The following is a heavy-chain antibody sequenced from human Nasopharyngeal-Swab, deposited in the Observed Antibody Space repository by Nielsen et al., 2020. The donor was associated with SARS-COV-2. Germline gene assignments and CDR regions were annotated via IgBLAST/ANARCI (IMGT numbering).Heavy chain of an antibody. Sequence: ASVKVSCKASGYTFTSYGISWVRQAPGQGLEWMGWISAYNGNTNYAQKLQGRVTVTRDTSTSTVYMELSSLRSEDTAVYYCAREGYDSSGYYPIDYWGQGTLVTVSS. CDR1: GYTFTSYG. D-gene: IGHD3-22*01. CDR3: AREGYDSSGYYPIDY. J-gene: IGHJ4*02. CDR2: ISAYNGNT. V-gene: IGHV1-18*01.